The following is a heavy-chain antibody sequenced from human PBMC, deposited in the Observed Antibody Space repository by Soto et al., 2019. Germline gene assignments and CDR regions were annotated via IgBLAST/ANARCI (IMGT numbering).Heavy chain of an antibody. CDR3: ARVTTVEGY. V-gene: IGHV3-7*01. D-gene: IGHD4-17*01. Sequence: GSLRLSCAASGFTFSNYWMSWVRQAPGKGLEWVANIKQDGSEKHYVDSVKGRFTISRDNAKNSLYLQMNSLRAEDTAVYYCARVTTVEGYWGQGTLVTVSS. CDR2: IKQDGSEK. CDR1: GFTFSNYW. J-gene: IGHJ4*02.